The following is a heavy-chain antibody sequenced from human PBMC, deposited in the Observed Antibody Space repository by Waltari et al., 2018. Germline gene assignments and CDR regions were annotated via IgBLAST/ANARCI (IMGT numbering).Heavy chain of an antibody. V-gene: IGHV3-72*01. J-gene: IGHJ4*02. Sequence: EVQLVESGGGLVQPGGSLRLSCAISGFTFSDHYIDWVRQAPGKVLELVGRSRNKAQGYITEYAASVKGRFIISRDDSKNSLYLQMDSLKTEDTAMYYCSSRHSGSSDYWGQGTLVTVSS. CDR3: SSRHSGSSDY. CDR2: SRNKAQGYIT. D-gene: IGHD1-26*01. CDR1: GFTFSDHY.